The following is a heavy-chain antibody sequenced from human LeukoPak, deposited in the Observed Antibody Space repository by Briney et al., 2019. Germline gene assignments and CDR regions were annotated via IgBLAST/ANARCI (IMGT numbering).Heavy chain of an antibody. CDR3: AREELERRGWFDP. CDR2: IYYSGST. V-gene: IGHV4-31*03. Sequence: PSETLSLTCTVSGGSISSGGYYWSWIRQHPGMGLEWIGYIYYSGSTYYNPSLKSRVTISVDASKNQFSLKLSSVTAADTAVYYCAREELERRGWFDPWGQGTLVTVSS. J-gene: IGHJ5*02. CDR1: GGSISSGGYY. D-gene: IGHD1-1*01.